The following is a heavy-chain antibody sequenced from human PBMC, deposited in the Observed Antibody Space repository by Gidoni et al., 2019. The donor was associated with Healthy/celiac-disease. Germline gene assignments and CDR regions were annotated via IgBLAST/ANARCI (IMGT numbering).Heavy chain of an antibody. Sequence: QVQLQQWGAGLLTPSETLSLTCAVYGGSFSVYSWRWIRQPPGKGLEWIGEINHSGSTNYNPSLKSRVTISVDTSKNQFSLKLSSVTAADTAVYYCARGDLYCSSTSCYQRGSAFDIWGQGTMVTVSS. CDR2: INHSGST. V-gene: IGHV4-34*01. CDR3: ARGDLYCSSTSCYQRGSAFDI. CDR1: GGSFSVYS. J-gene: IGHJ3*02. D-gene: IGHD2-2*01.